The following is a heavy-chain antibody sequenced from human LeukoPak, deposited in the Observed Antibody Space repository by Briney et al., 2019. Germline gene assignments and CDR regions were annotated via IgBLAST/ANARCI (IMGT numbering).Heavy chain of an antibody. CDR3: AKAPNGDYVGGFDM. CDR2: ISASGGIT. J-gene: IGHJ3*02. V-gene: IGHV3-23*01. Sequence: GGSLRLSCAGSGFIFSKYAMSWVRQAPGKGPEGFSGISASGGITFYADSVKGRFNICRDDSKTTLYLDMNGLRVEDTAVYYCAKAPNGDYVGGFDMWGQGTMVTVSS. D-gene: IGHD4-17*01. CDR1: GFIFSKYA.